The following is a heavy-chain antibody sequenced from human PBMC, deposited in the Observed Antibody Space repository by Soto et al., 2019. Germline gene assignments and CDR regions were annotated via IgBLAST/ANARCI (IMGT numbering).Heavy chain of an antibody. V-gene: IGHV3-15*01. CDR3: TPGNERAAVATDDFDI. J-gene: IGHJ3*02. D-gene: IGHD6-13*01. CDR1: GFTFSSSW. Sequence: GGSLRLSCAASGFTFSSSWMNWVRQAPGKGLEWVGRIKSNTDGGTTDYAEHVKGKFTIPRHDSKNTLYLQMNSLKTEDTAVYYCTPGNERAAVATDDFDIWGQGTMVTVSS. CDR2: IKSNTDGGTT.